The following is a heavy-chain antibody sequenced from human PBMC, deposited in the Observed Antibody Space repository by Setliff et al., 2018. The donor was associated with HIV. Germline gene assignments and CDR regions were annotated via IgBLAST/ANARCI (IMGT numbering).Heavy chain of an antibody. Sequence: PGESLKISCKGSGYRFTSHWIARVRQMPGKGLEWMGITYPGDSETRYSPSFQGQVTFSADKTVSTAYLQWSSLKPSDTAMYYCARGIRTIEGGALDIWGQGTLVTVSS. D-gene: IGHD1-1*01. J-gene: IGHJ3*02. CDR1: GYRFTSHW. CDR3: ARGIRTIEGGALDI. V-gene: IGHV5-51*01. CDR2: TYPGDSET.